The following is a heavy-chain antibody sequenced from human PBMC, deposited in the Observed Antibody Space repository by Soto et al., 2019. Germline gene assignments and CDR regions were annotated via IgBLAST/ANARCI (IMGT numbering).Heavy chain of an antibody. V-gene: IGHV3-23*01. D-gene: IGHD2-21*02. CDR1: GFTFSSYA. CDR2: ISGSGGST. CDR3: AKDIRAYCGGDCYSFDY. J-gene: IGHJ4*02. Sequence: GGSLRLSCAASGFTFSSYAMSWVRQAPGKGLEWVSAISGSGGSTYYADSVKGRFTISRDNSKNTLYLQMNSLRAEDTAVYYCAKDIRAYCGGDCYSFDYWGQGTLVTVSS.